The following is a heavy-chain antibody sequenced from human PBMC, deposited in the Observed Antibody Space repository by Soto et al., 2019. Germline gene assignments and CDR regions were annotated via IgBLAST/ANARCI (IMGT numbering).Heavy chain of an antibody. D-gene: IGHD1-26*01. Sequence: EVQLLESGGGLVQPGGSLRLSCAASGFTFNNYAMSWVRQAPGKGLEWVSAIGGSGGNTYYADSVKGRFTISRDNSKNTLYLQMNSLRAEDTAVYYCAKETSLSGRYYGMDVWCQGATGTVSS. J-gene: IGHJ6*02. CDR3: AKETSLSGRYYGMDV. CDR2: IGGSGGNT. V-gene: IGHV3-23*01. CDR1: GFTFNNYA.